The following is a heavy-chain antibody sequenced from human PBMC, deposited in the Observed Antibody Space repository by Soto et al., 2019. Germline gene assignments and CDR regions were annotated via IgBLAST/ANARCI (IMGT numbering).Heavy chain of an antibody. J-gene: IGHJ4*02. D-gene: IGHD1-1*01. CDR2: ISGIGHSM. Sequence: EVQLLESGGGLVQPGESLRLSCAASGFIFSSYAMSWVRQAPGKGLEWVSSISGIGHSMYYADSVKGRFLISRDNSKNTLYLQMNSLSAEDTAVYCCAKKLMSTTGHFDSWGQGTLITVSS. V-gene: IGHV3-23*01. CDR1: GFIFSSYA. CDR3: AKKLMSTTGHFDS.